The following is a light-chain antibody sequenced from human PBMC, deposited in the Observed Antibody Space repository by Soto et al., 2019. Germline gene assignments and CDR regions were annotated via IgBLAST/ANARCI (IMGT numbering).Light chain of an antibody. J-gene: IGKJ1*01. CDR2: GAS. CDR1: QSVSSGY. V-gene: IGKV3-20*01. CDR3: QQYVSSPRT. Sequence: EIVLTQSPGTLSLSPGERATLSCRASQSVSSGYLAWHQQKPGQAPRLLIIGASTRAPGIPDRFSGSGSGTDFTLTISRLEPEDFAVYYCQQYVSSPRTFGQGTKVEIK.